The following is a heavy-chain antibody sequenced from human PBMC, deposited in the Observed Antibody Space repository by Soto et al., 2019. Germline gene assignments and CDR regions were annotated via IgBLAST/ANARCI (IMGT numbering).Heavy chain of an antibody. D-gene: IGHD3-3*01. V-gene: IGHV3-30*18. CDR3: AKAAVTSYYDFWSGYYTYYYYGMDV. Sequence: GGSLRLSCAASGFTFSSYGMHWVRQAPGKGLEWVAVISYDGSNKYYADSVKGRFTISRDNSKNTLYLQMNSLRAEDTAVYYCAKAAVTSYYDFWSGYYTYYYYGMDVWGQGTTVTVSS. CDR1: GFTFSSYG. CDR2: ISYDGSNK. J-gene: IGHJ6*02.